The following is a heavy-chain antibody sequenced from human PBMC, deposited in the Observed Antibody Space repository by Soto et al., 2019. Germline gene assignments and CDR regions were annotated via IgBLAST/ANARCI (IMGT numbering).Heavy chain of an antibody. Sequence: QVQLVQSGVDVKKPGASVKVSCKASGYTFTNYGISWVRQAPGQGLAWMGWISSNNAKSNNAQKFEGRVSMTTDTSTSTAYMELRSLRSDDTAVYYCARNTFSHYYGMDVWGQGTSVTVSS. CDR3: ARNTFSHYYGMDV. CDR2: ISSNNAKS. V-gene: IGHV1-18*01. CDR1: GYTFTNYG. J-gene: IGHJ6*02. D-gene: IGHD3-3*02.